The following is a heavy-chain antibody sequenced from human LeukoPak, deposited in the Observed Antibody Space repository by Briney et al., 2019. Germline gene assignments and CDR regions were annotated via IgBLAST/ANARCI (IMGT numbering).Heavy chain of an antibody. CDR1: GGSFSGYY. D-gene: IGHD3/OR15-3a*01. CDR2: INHSGST. V-gene: IGHV4-34*01. J-gene: IGHJ4*02. Sequence: SETLSLTCAVYGGSFSGYYWSWIRQPPGKGLEWIGEINHSGSTNYNPSLKSRVTISVDTSKNQFSLKLSSVTAADTAVYYCARVPWTSFFDYWGQGTLVTVSS. CDR3: ARVPWTSFFDY.